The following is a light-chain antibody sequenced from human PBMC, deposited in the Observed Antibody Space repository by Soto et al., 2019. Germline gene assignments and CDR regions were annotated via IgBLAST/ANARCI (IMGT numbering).Light chain of an antibody. Sequence: EIVLTQSPGTLSLSPGERVTLSCRASQSVSQSVTTNLAWYQQKPGQAPRLLIFDASARATGIPDRFSGSGSGTDFTLTISRLEPEDFAVFYCHQCDSSPWTFGQGTKVDIK. J-gene: IGKJ1*01. CDR2: DAS. CDR1: QSVSQSVTTN. V-gene: IGKV3-20*01. CDR3: HQCDSSPWT.